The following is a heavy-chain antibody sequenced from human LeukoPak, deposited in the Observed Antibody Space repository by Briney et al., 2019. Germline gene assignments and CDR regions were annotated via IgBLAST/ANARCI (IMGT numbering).Heavy chain of an antibody. CDR2: ISGSGGTT. V-gene: IGHV3-23*01. CDR1: GFIFSNYA. J-gene: IGHJ6*02. CDR3: AKEDYYGMDV. Sequence: PGGSLRLSCAVSGFIFSNYAMSWVRQAPGKGLEWVSVISGSGGTTYCADSVKGRFTISRDNSKSTLYLQMNSLRDEDTAVYYCAKEDYYGMDVWGQGTTVTVSS.